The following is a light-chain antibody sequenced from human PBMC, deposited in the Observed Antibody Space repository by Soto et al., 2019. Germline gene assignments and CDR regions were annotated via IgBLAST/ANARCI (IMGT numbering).Light chain of an antibody. CDR3: QQYNSLSSVS. Sequence: DIQLTQSPSTLSASAGDSVTTTCRASQSMTNWLAWYQQKPGKAPKVLIHMASSLKSGVPSRFSGSGSGTEFTLTITSLQPDDSATYYCQQYNSLSSVSFGGGTKVDIK. J-gene: IGKJ4*01. V-gene: IGKV1-5*03. CDR1: QSMTNW. CDR2: MAS.